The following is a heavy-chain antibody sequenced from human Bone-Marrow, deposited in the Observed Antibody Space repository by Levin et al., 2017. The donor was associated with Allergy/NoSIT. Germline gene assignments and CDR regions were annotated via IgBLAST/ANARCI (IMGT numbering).Heavy chain of an antibody. CDR3: AREVITGSWQNFDY. J-gene: IGHJ4*02. D-gene: IGHD1-14*01. Sequence: GGSLRLSCAASGFTFSSYWMSWVRQAPGKGLEWVANIKQDGSEKYYVDSVKGRFTISRDNAKNSLYLQTNSLRAEDTAVYYCAREVITGSWQNFDYWGQGTLVTVSS. CDR1: GFTFSSYW. CDR2: IKQDGSEK. V-gene: IGHV3-7*01.